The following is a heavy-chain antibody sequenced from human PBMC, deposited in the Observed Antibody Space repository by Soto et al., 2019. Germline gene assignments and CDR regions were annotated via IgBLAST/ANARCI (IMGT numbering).Heavy chain of an antibody. CDR2: ISGSGGAT. CDR1: GFTFSSYA. CDR3: AKDQVAVAGSTFDY. D-gene: IGHD6-19*01. J-gene: IGHJ4*01. Sequence: VHLLESGGGLVQPGGSLRLSCAASGFTFSSYAISWVRQAPGKGLEWVSAISGSGGATYYADSVKGRFTISRDNSKKTVYLQMNSLRGEDTAVYFCAKDQVAVAGSTFDYWGHGTRVTVSS. V-gene: IGHV3-23*01.